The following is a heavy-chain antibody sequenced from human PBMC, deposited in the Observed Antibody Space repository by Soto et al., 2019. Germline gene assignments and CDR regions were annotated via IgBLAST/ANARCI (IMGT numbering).Heavy chain of an antibody. V-gene: IGHV3-7*05. CDR2: IKKMGSEA. J-gene: IGHJ6*02. CDR3: ARDWGAPGRGSALGYYYHFGMDV. Sequence: EVQLVESGGGLVQPGGSLRLSCAASGFTFSTYWMNWVRQAPGKGLEWVANIKKMGSEAYYVDSVKGRFTISRDNAKNSLYLDMNSLRGEDTAVYYCARDWGAPGRGSALGYYYHFGMDVWGQGTTVTVPS. CDR1: GFTFSTYW. D-gene: IGHD3-16*01.